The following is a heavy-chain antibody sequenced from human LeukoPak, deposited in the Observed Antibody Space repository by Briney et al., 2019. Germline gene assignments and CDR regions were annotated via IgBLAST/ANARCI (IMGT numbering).Heavy chain of an antibody. D-gene: IGHD2-2*01. Sequence: GGSLRLSCAASGFTVSSNYMSWVRQAPGKGLEWVSVIFSGGGTYYADSVKDRFIISTYNSKNTLYLQMNSLRVEDTVVYYCATIRYTSSQWGQGTLVTVSS. V-gene: IGHV3-66*01. CDR3: ATIRYTSSQ. J-gene: IGHJ4*02. CDR2: IFSGGGT. CDR1: GFTVSSNY.